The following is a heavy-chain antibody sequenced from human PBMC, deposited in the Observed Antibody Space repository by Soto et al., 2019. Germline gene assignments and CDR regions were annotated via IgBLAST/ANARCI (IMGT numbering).Heavy chain of an antibody. CDR3: ARGEDIVVVVAATDNWFDP. D-gene: IGHD2-15*01. V-gene: IGHV1-8*01. J-gene: IGHJ5*02. CDR1: GYTLTSYD. Sequence: QVQLVQSGAEVKKPGASVKVSCKASGYTLTSYDINWVRQATGQGLEWMGWMNPNSGNTGYAQKFQGRVTMTRNTSISIAYMELSSLRSEDTAVYYCARGEDIVVVVAATDNWFDPWGQGTLVTVSS. CDR2: MNPNSGNT.